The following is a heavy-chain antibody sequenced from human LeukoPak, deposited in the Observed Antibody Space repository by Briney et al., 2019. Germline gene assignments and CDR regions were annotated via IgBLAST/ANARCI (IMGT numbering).Heavy chain of an antibody. CDR1: GFTFSSYW. J-gene: IGHJ4*02. CDR2: IKQDGSEK. V-gene: IGHV3-7*01. CDR3: ARGGDIVVVPAAQHFDY. D-gene: IGHD2-2*01. Sequence: GGSLRLSCAASGFTFSSYWMSWVRQAPGKGLEWVANIKQDGSEKYYVDSVKGRFTISRDNAKNSLYLQMNSLRAEDTAVYYCARGGDIVVVPAAQHFDYWGQGTLVTVSS.